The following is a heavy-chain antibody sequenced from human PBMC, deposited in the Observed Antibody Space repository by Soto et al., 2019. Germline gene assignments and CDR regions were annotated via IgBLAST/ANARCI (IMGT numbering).Heavy chain of an antibody. Sequence: QVKLEQSGGEVKKPGASVKVSCKASGYTFLTYGITWVRQAPGQGLERMGWVSGDNGHPNYAQKFQGRVTMTRDMSTATEYMELRNMGSDDTAVYYFARWMATTSRQNWLAPWGQGTLVTVSS. CDR2: VSGDNGHP. J-gene: IGHJ5*02. V-gene: IGHV1-18*01. CDR1: GYTFLTYG. D-gene: IGHD1-26*01. CDR3: ARWMATTSRQNWLAP.